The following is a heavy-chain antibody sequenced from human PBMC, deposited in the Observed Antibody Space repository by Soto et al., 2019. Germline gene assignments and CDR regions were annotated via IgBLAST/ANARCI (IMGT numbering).Heavy chain of an antibody. CDR3: AKASSYYDFWSGYYHNWFDP. CDR1: GFTFSSYA. CDR2: ISGSGGST. Sequence: GGSLRLSCAASGFTFSSYAMSWVRQAPGKGLEWVSAISGSGGSTYYADSVKGRFTISRDNSKNTLYLQMNSLRAEDTAVYYCAKASSYYDFWSGYYHNWFDPWGQGTLVTVSS. D-gene: IGHD3-3*01. J-gene: IGHJ5*02. V-gene: IGHV3-23*01.